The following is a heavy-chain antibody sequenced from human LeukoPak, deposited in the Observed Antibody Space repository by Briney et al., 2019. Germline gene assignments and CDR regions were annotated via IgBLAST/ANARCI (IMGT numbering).Heavy chain of an antibody. V-gene: IGHV1-18*01. CDR3: AGSDYVWGSSNWFDP. Sequence: GASVKVSCKASGYTFTSYGISWVRQAPGQGLEWMGWISAYNGNTNYAQKLQGRVTMTTDTSTSTAYMELRSLRSDDTAVYYCAGSDYVWGSSNWFDPWGQGTLVTVSS. J-gene: IGHJ5*02. CDR2: ISAYNGNT. D-gene: IGHD3-16*01. CDR1: GYTFTSYG.